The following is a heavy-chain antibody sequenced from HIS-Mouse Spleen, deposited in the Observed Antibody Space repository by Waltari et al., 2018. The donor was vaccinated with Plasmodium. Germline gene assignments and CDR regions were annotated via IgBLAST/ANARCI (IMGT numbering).Heavy chain of an antibody. CDR2: IRGSGGST. J-gene: IGHJ3*02. CDR1: GFTFSSYA. Sequence: EVQLLESGGGLVQPGGSLRLSCAASGFTFSSYAMRWVRQAPGKGLEWVSAIRGSGGSTDSADYVKGRVTISRDNSKNTLYLQMNSLRAEDTAVYYCASVLLWFGESNDGAFDIWGQGTMVTVSS. D-gene: IGHD3-10*01. V-gene: IGHV3-23*01. CDR3: ASVLLWFGESNDGAFDI.